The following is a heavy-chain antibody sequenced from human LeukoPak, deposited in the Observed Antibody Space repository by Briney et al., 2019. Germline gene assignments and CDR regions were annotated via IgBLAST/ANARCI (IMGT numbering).Heavy chain of an antibody. CDR2: MNPNSGNT. D-gene: IGHD5-18*01. J-gene: IGHJ5*02. CDR3: ARGVRPRGYSYGYLDWFDR. V-gene: IGHV1-8*01. Sequence: GASVKVSCKASRYTFTSYDINWVRHATGQGLEWMGWMNPNSGNTDYAQKFQGRVTKTTNSSISTAYMELSSLRSEDTAVYYCARGVRPRGYSYGYLDWFDRWGQGTLVTVSS. CDR1: RYTFTSYD.